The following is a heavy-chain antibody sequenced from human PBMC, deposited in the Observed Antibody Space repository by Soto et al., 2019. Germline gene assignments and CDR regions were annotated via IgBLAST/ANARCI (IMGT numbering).Heavy chain of an antibody. Sequence: LETLCLTYSVSGYSISSSNYFWGWIRQPPGKGLEYIGNIYYTGSTEYNPSLKSRVTISVDTSKNQFSLKLSSVTAADTAVYYCARLWSYWGQGTLVTVSS. CDR2: IYYTGST. CDR3: ARLWSY. V-gene: IGHV4-39*01. D-gene: IGHD1-1*01. J-gene: IGHJ4*02. CDR1: GYSISSSNYF.